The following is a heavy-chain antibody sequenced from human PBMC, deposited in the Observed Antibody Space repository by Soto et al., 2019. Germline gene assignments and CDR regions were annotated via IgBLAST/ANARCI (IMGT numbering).Heavy chain of an antibody. Sequence: QVQLQESGPGLVKPSGTLSLTCAVSGGSISSSNWWSWVRQPPGKGLEWIGEIYHSGSTNYNPSLHRRATISVDKSNNHFSLKLSSVTAADTAVYYCARAPVAGGGYFDYWGQGTLVTVSS. CDR1: GGSISSSNW. J-gene: IGHJ4*02. V-gene: IGHV4-4*02. D-gene: IGHD6-19*01. CDR2: IYHSGST. CDR3: ARAPVAGGGYFDY.